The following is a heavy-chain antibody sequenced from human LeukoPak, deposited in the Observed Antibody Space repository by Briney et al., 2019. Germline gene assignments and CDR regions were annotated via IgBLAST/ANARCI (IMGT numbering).Heavy chain of an antibody. CDR3: AKDRHPARTDGYYFDY. CDR2: ISYDANNE. D-gene: IGHD1-14*01. J-gene: IGHJ4*02. Sequence: GGPLRLSCAASAFTFRTYGMHWVRQAPGKGLEWVAVISYDANNENYADSVKGRFTISRDNSKNTLYLQMNSLRAEDTAVYYCAKDRHPARTDGYYFDYWGQGTLVTVSS. CDR1: AFTFRTYG. V-gene: IGHV3-30*18.